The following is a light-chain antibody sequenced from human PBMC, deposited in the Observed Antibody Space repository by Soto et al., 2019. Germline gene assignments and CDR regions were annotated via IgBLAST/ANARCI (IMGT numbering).Light chain of an antibody. V-gene: IGLV2-8*01. CDR1: SSDVGGYNY. CDR3: SSYAGSSNLV. J-gene: IGLJ2*01. CDR2: EVS. Sequence: QSALTQPPSASGSPGQSVTISCTGTSSDVGGYNYVSWYQQHPGKAPKLMIYEVSERPSGVPDRFSGSKSGNTASLTVSGLQAEDEADYYCSSYAGSSNLVFGGETKLTVL.